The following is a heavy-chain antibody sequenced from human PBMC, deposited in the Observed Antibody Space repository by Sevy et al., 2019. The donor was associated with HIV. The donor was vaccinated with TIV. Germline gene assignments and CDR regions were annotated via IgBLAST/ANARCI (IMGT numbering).Heavy chain of an antibody. CDR1: GFTFSSYA. V-gene: IGHV3-23*01. J-gene: IGHJ4*02. D-gene: IGHD3-22*01. CDR2: ISGSGGRT. CDR3: ANLGTSYYESSSYYYQAPFDY. Sequence: GGSLRLSCAASGFTFSSYAMSWVRQAPGKGLEWVSGISGSGGRTYYADSVKGRFTISRDNSKNTLYLRMKSLRAEDTAVYYCANLGTSYYESSSYYYQAPFDYWGQGTLVTVSS.